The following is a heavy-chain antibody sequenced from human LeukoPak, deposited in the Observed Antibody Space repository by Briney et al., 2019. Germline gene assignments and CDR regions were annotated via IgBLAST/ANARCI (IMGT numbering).Heavy chain of an antibody. D-gene: IGHD1-14*01. CDR3: ARGPRNDP. J-gene: IGHJ5*02. V-gene: IGHV1-8*01. Sequence: GTSVKVSCKTSGYPFTTYEINWVRQAAGQGLEWMGWVHPNTGNTAYAQRFQGRVTMTRDTSISTVYMELSSLTSNDTAVYFCARGPRNDPWGQGTLVTVSS. CDR2: VHPNTGNT. CDR1: GYPFTTYE.